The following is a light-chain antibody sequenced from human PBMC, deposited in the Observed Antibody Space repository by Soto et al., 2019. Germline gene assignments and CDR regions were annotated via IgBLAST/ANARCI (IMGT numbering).Light chain of an antibody. CDR2: EVN. J-gene: IGLJ1*01. V-gene: IGLV2-8*01. Sequence: QSALTQPPSAYGSPGQSVAISCTGTSSDVGGYNYVSWYQQHPGKAPKLMIYEVNKRPSGVPDRCSGSKSGNTASLTVSGLQAEDEADYYCSSYAGSSNVFGTGTKLTVL. CDR3: SSYAGSSNV. CDR1: SSDVGGYNY.